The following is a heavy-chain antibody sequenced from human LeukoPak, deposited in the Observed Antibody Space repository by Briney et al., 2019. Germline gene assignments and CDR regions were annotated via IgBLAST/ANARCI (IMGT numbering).Heavy chain of an antibody. D-gene: IGHD2-2*01. CDR3: ARFGSVDIVVVPAAKWGGFDY. Sequence: SETLSLTCAVYGGSFSGYYWSWIRQPPGKGLEGIGEINHSGSTNYNPSLKSRVTISVDTSKNQFSLKLSSVTAADTAVYYCARFGSVDIVVVPAAKWGGFDYWGQGTLVTVSS. J-gene: IGHJ4*02. CDR1: GGSFSGYY. V-gene: IGHV4-34*01. CDR2: INHSGST.